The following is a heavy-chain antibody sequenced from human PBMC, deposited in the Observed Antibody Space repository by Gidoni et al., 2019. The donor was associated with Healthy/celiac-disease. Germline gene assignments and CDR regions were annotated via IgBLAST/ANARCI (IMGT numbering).Heavy chain of an antibody. Sequence: EVQLLESGGGLGQPGGSLSLYCAASGFTISSYAMSWVRRAPGKGLEWVSASSGSGGITYYADSVKGRFTISRDNSKNTLYLQMNSLRAEDTAVYYCAKDNGRQWLGNDQYWGQGTLVTVSS. D-gene: IGHD6-19*01. V-gene: IGHV3-23*01. CDR3: AKDNGRQWLGNDQY. CDR2: SSGSGGIT. CDR1: GFTISSYA. J-gene: IGHJ4*02.